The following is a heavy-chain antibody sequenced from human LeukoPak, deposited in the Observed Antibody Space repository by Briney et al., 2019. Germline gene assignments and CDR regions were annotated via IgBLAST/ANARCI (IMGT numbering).Heavy chain of an antibody. CDR3: AKPITITGATDGFDI. D-gene: IGHD5-12*01. CDR2: IKQDGSEK. CDR1: GFIFSSHW. V-gene: IGHV3-7*01. Sequence: GGSLRLSCAASGFIFSSHWMTWVRQAPGKGLEWVANIKQDGSEKYYLDSVKGRFTISRGNAKNLLYLQMSSLRVEDTAVYYCAKPITITGATDGFDIWGQGAKVIVSS. J-gene: IGHJ3*02.